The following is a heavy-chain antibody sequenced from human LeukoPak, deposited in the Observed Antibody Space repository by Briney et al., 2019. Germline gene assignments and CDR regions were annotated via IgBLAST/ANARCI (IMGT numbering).Heavy chain of an antibody. CDR1: GFTFSSYA. D-gene: IGHD5-24*01. J-gene: IGHJ4*02. V-gene: IGHV3-23*01. CDR3: ARPGEGDGYNTYFDY. CDR2: ISGSGGNT. Sequence: PGGSLRLSCAASGFTFSSYAMSWVRQAPGKGLEWVSGISGSGGNTYYADSVKGRFTISRDNSKNTLYLQMNSLRAEDTAVYYCARPGEGDGYNTYFDYWGQGTLVTVSS.